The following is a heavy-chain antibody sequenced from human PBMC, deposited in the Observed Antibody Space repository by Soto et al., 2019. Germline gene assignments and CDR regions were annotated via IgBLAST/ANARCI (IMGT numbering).Heavy chain of an antibody. CDR2: ISSSSSYI. D-gene: IGHD3-10*01. Sequence: PGGSLRLSCAASGFTFSSYSMNWVRQAPGKGLEWVSSISSSSSYIYYADSVKGRFTISRDNAKNSLYLQMNGLRAEDTAVYYCARDLLPVYSGSYPERDYWGQGTLVTVPS. J-gene: IGHJ4*02. CDR1: GFTFSSYS. V-gene: IGHV3-21*01. CDR3: ARDLLPVYSGSYPERDY.